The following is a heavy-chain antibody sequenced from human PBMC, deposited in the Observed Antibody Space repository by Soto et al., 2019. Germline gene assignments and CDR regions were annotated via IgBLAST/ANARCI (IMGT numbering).Heavy chain of an antibody. CDR2: INSDGSST. V-gene: IGHV3-74*01. Sequence: GGSLRLSCAASGFTFSSYWMHWVRQAPGKGLVWVSRINSDGSSTSYADSVKGRFTISRDNAKNTLYLQMNSLRAEDTAVYYCASPVTKWELFDYWGQGSLVTVSS. CDR1: GFTFSSYW. J-gene: IGHJ4*02. D-gene: IGHD1-26*01. CDR3: ASPVTKWELFDY.